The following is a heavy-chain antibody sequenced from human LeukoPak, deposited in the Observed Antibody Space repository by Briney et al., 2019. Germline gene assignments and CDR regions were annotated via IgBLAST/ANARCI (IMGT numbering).Heavy chain of an antibody. CDR2: IWYDGSNK. V-gene: IGHV3-33*01. CDR1: GFTFSSYG. CDR3: ARDPVRSVTTYYYYYGMDV. J-gene: IGHJ6*02. D-gene: IGHD4-17*01. Sequence: GGSLRLSCAASGFTFSSYGMHWVRQAPGKGLEWVAVIWYDGSNKYYADSVKGRFTISRDNSKNTLYLQMNSLRAEDTAVYYCARDPVRSVTTYYYYYGMDVWGQGTTVTVSS.